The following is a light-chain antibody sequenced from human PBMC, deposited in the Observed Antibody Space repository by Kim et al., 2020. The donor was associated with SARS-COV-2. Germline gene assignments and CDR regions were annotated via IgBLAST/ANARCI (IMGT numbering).Light chain of an antibody. Sequence: DIQMTQSPSTLSASVGDRVTITCRASQSISSWLAWYQQKPGKAPTVLIYDISNLRSGVPSRFSGSGSGTEFTLTISSLQPDDFATYYCQQYSDYSPTFGQGTKVDIK. CDR2: DIS. J-gene: IGKJ1*01. CDR3: QQYSDYSPT. CDR1: QSISSW. V-gene: IGKV1-5*01.